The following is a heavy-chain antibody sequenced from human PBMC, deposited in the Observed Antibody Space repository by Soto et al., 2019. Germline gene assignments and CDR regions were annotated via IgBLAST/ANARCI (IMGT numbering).Heavy chain of an antibody. CDR3: AISYITNDAFDI. CDR1: SGPFSGYY. V-gene: IGHV4-34*01. D-gene: IGHD1-1*01. J-gene: IGHJ3*02. Sequence: QVQLQQWGAGLLKPSETLSLTCAVSSGPFSGYYWSWIRQSPGKGLEWIGEISHSGSTNYNPSLKSRVTISVDTSKNQSSLKLSSVTAADTAVYYCAISYITNDAFDIWGQGTLVTVSS. CDR2: ISHSGST.